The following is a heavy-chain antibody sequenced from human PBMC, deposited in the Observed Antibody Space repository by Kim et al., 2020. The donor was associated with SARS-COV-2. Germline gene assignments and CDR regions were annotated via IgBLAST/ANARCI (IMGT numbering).Heavy chain of an antibody. D-gene: IGHD1-26*01. J-gene: IGHJ5*02. V-gene: IGHV4-59*01. CDR1: GGAIRSYY. CDR3: ASTGVWAVGWFDP. CDR2: VYHTGST. Sequence: SETLSLTCSVSGGAIRSYYWTWIRQPPGKSLEWIGYVYHTGSTNYNPSLRGRVTISLDTSKRQFSLTLTSVTAADTAVYYCASTGVWAVGWFDPWGQGTLVSVSS.